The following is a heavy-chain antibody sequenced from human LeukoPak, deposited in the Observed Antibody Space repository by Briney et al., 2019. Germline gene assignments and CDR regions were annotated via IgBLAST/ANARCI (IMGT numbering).Heavy chain of an antibody. D-gene: IGHD6-6*01. Sequence: ASVKVSCKASGYTFTGYYMHWVRQAPGQGLEWMGWINPNSGGTNYAQKFQGRVTMTRDTSISTAYMELSRLRSDDTAVYYCARLFEYSSDTSYYYYYMDVWGKGTTVTVSS. CDR1: GYTFTGYY. J-gene: IGHJ6*03. CDR3: ARLFEYSSDTSYYYYYMDV. CDR2: INPNSGGT. V-gene: IGHV1-2*02.